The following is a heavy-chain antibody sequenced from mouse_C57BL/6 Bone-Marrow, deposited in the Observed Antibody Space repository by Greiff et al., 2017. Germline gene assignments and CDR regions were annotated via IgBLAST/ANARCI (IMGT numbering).Heavy chain of an antibody. CDR2: IDPNGGGT. CDR1: GYTFTSYW. D-gene: IGHD2-5*01. CDR3: ASSNYLYAMDY. J-gene: IGHJ4*01. Sequence: QVQLQQPGAELVKPGASVKLSCKASGYTFTSYWMHWVKQRPGRGLEWIGRIDPNGGGTKYNEKFKSKATLTVDKPSSTAYMELRSLTSEDSAVYYCASSNYLYAMDYWGQGTSVTVSS. V-gene: IGHV1-62-3*01.